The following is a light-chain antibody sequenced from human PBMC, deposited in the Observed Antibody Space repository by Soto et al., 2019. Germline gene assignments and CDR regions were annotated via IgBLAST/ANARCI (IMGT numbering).Light chain of an antibody. J-gene: IGKJ1*01. V-gene: IGKV3-20*01. Sequence: EIVLTQSPGTLSLSPGERATRSCRASQSLSTNYLAWYQRKPGQAPRLLIYGASSRATDIPRRFSGSGSGTDFTLTITRLEPEDFAVYYCQQYGDSPPTFGQGTKV. CDR1: QSLSTNY. CDR2: GAS. CDR3: QQYGDSPPT.